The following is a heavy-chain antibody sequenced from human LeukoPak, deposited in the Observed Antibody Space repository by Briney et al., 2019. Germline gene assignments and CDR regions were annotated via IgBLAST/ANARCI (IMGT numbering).Heavy chain of an antibody. CDR3: AILTTDENEDFDY. CDR1: GYTFTSYY. J-gene: IGHJ4*02. Sequence: GASVKVSCKASGYTFTSYYMHWVRQAPRQGLEWMGIINPSDGSTSYAQKFQGRVTMTRDTSTSTVYMELSSLRSEDTAVYYCAILTTDENEDFDYWGQGTLVTVSS. CDR2: INPSDGST. D-gene: IGHD4-17*01. V-gene: IGHV1-46*01.